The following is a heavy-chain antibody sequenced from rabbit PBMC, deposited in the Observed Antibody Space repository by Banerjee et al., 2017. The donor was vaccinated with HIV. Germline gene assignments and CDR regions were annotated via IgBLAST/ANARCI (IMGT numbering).Heavy chain of an antibody. CDR2: INAVTGKA. V-gene: IGHV1S45*01. D-gene: IGHD1-1*01. CDR1: GFSFSNKAV. Sequence: QEQLVESGGGLVKPGASLTLTCKASGFSFSNKAVLCWVRQAPGKGLEWIACINAVTGKAVYASWAKGRFTFSKTSSTTVTLQMTSLTAADTATYFCARDTGSGHYIDAYFDLWGQGTLVTVS. J-gene: IGHJ4*01. CDR3: ARDTGSGHYIDAYFDL.